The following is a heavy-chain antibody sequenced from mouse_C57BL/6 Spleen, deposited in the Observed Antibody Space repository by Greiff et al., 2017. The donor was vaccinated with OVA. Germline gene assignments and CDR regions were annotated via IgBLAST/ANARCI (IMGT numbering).Heavy chain of an antibody. J-gene: IGHJ3*01. D-gene: IGHD1-1*01. V-gene: IGHV14-4*01. Sequence: EVQRVESGAELVRPGASVKLSCTASGFNIKDDYMHWVKQRPEQGLEWIGWIDPENGDTEYASKFQGKATITADTSSNTAYLQLSSLTSEDTAVYYCTTGYYYGSSSPFAYWGQGTLVTVSA. CDR2: IDPENGDT. CDR1: GFNIKDDY. CDR3: TTGYYYGSSSPFAY.